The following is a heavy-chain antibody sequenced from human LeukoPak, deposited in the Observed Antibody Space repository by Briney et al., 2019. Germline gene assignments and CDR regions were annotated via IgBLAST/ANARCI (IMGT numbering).Heavy chain of an antibody. CDR1: GFTFSSYG. CDR2: ISYDGSNQ. D-gene: IGHD3-16*01. V-gene: IGHV3-30*18. CDR3: AKVRVDAYVSPNDY. Sequence: GGSLRLSCAASGFTFSSYGMHWVRQAPGMGLEWVAIISYDGSNQYYADSVKGRFTISRDNSRNTLYLQMNSLRAEDTALYYCAKVRVDAYVSPNDYWGQGTLVTVSS. J-gene: IGHJ4*02.